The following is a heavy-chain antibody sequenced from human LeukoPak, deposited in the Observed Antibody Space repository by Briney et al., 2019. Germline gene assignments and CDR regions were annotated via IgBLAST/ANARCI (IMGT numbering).Heavy chain of an antibody. CDR3: ARASGSGWYPDV. V-gene: IGHV4-30-4*02. CDR1: GGSISSSDYY. D-gene: IGHD6-19*01. Sequence: PSETLSLTCTVSGGSISSSDYYWSWIRQPPGKGLEWIGYIYYSGSTSYNPSLKSRITISVDTSKNQFSLKLTSVTAADTAVYDCARASGSGWYPDVWGKGTTVTVSS. J-gene: IGHJ6*04. CDR2: IYYSGST.